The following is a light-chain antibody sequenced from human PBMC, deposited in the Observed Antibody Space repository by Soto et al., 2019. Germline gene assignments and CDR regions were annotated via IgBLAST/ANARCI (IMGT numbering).Light chain of an antibody. Sequence: EIVLTQSPDTLSLSPGERATLSCRASQSVSSTSLAWYQQTPGQAPRLLIYGASIRATGIPDRFSGSGSGTDFTLTISRLAPEDFVVYYCQQFGYSQYTFGQGTKLEIK. CDR1: QSVSSTS. CDR2: GAS. V-gene: IGKV3-20*01. J-gene: IGKJ2*01. CDR3: QQFGYSQYT.